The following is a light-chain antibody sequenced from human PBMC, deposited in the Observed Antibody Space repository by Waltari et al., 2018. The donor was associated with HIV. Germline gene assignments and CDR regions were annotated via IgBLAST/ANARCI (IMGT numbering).Light chain of an antibody. J-gene: IGLJ3*02. V-gene: IGLV1-44*01. Sequence: QSVLTQPPSVSGTPGQNVTISCSGSSTNIGSNIVNWYQQVPEAAPKLLIYSNDQRPSGVPDRFSGCKSGTSSSLAISGLQSADEADYYCAAWDDSLNGMFGGGTKLTV. CDR1: STNIGSNI. CDR2: SND. CDR3: AAWDDSLNGM.